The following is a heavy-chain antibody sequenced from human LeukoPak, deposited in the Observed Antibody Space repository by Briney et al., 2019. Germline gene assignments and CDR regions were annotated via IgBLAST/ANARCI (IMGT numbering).Heavy chain of an antibody. D-gene: IGHD3-10*01. CDR3: ATATPPYYGSGSYPDY. V-gene: IGHV1-24*01. CDR2: FDPEDGET. CDR1: GYTLTELS. Sequence: GASVKVSCKVPGYTLTELSMHWVRQAPGKGLEWMGGFDPEDGETIYAQKFQGRVTMTEDTSTDTAYMELSSLRSEDTAVYYCATATPPYYGSGSYPDYWGQGTLVTVSS. J-gene: IGHJ4*02.